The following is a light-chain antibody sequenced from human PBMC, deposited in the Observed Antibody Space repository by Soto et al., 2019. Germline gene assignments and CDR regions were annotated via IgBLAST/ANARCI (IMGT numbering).Light chain of an antibody. CDR1: SSDIGGYNY. V-gene: IGLV2-14*01. J-gene: IGLJ2*01. CDR3: SSYTRSSTVI. CDR2: DVR. Sequence: QSALTQPASVSGSPGQSITISCTGTSSDIGGYNYISWYQQLPGKAPKFIIYDVRNRPSGVSNRFSGSRSGNTASLTISGLPAEDEADYYCSSYTRSSTVIFGGGTKLTVL.